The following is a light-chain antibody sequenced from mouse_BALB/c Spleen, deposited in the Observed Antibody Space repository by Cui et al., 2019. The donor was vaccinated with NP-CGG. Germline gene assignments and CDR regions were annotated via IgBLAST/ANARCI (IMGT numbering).Light chain of an antibody. V-gene: IGLV1*01. J-gene: IGLJ1*01. CDR3: VLWYSNHWV. CDR2: GTN. CDR1: TGAVTTSNY. Sequence: QAFVPQGAALTTSPGETVTLTCRSSTGAVTTSNYANWVQEKPDHLFTGLIGGTNNRAPGVPARFSGSLIGDKVALTITGAQTEDEAIYFCVLWYSNHWVFGGGTKLTVL.